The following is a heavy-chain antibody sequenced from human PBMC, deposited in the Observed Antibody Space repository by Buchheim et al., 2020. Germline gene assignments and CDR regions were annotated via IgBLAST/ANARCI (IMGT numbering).Heavy chain of an antibody. D-gene: IGHD3-9*01. V-gene: IGHV3-33*01. Sequence: QVQLVESGGGVVQPGRSLRLSCAASGFTFSSYGMLWVRQAPGKGLEWVAVIWYDGSNKYYADSVKGRFTISRDNSKNTLYLQMNSLRAEDTAVYYCAREIPNYDILTGYYHHYYYYYGMDVWGQGTT. J-gene: IGHJ6*02. CDR2: IWYDGSNK. CDR3: AREIPNYDILTGYYHHYYYYYGMDV. CDR1: GFTFSSYG.